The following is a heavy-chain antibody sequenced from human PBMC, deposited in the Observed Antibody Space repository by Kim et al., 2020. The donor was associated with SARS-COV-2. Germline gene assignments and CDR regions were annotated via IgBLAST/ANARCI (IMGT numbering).Heavy chain of an antibody. Sequence: SETLSLTCAVSGYSISSSNWWGWIRQPPGKGLEWIGYIYYSGSTYYNPSLKSRVTMSVDTSKNQFSLKLSSVTAVDTAVYYCARNSYRRPGLLLWFGELLLGDAFDIWGQGTMVTVSS. V-gene: IGHV4-28*01. CDR2: IYYSGST. CDR3: ARNSYRRPGLLLWFGELLLGDAFDI. CDR1: GYSISSSNW. D-gene: IGHD3-10*01. J-gene: IGHJ3*02.